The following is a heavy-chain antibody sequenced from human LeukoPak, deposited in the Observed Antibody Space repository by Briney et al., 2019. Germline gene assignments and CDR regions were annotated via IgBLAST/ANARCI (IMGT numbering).Heavy chain of an antibody. CDR2: IYPDDSDT. J-gene: IGHJ4*02. CDR1: GYRFSEYW. Sequence: GESLKISCKGSGYRFSEYWIGWVRQMPGKGLEWRGIIYPDDSDTRYSPSFQGQVTFSADKSINTAYLQWSSLKASDTAMYYCARYYYDRSVGPFDYWGQGTLVTVSS. D-gene: IGHD3-22*01. CDR3: ARYYYDRSVGPFDY. V-gene: IGHV5-51*01.